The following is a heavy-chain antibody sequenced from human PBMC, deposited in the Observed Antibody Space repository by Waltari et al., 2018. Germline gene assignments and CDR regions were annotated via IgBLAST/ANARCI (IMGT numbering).Heavy chain of an antibody. Sequence: EVQLVESGGGLVQPGGSLRLSCAASGFTFSSYWMHWVRQAPGKGLVWVSRIKREGSSTNYVDSVKGRFTISRDNAKNTVYLQMNSLRAEDTAVYYCVKTRNGAVDVWAQGTMVTVSS. CDR3: VKTRNGAVDV. V-gene: IGHV3-74*01. D-gene: IGHD1-1*01. CDR2: IKREGSST. CDR1: GFTFSSYW. J-gene: IGHJ3*01.